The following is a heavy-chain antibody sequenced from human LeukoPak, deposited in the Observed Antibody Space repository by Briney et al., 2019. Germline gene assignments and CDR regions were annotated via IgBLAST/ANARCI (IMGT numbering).Heavy chain of an antibody. CDR2: IRSKANSYAT. CDR1: GFTFSGSA. D-gene: IGHD2-8*01. Sequence: GGSLRLSCAASGFTFSGSAMHWVRQASGKGLEWVGRIRSKANSYATAYAASVKGRFTISRDDSKNTAYLQMNSLKTEDTAVYYCTITSLPNGYWGQGTLVTVSS. J-gene: IGHJ4*02. CDR3: TITSLPNGY. V-gene: IGHV3-73*01.